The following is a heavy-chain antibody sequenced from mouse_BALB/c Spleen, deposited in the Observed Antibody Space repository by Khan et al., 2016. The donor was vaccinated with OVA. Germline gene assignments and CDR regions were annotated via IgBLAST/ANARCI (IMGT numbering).Heavy chain of an antibody. CDR1: GFNIKDTY. J-gene: IGHJ4*01. CDR3: ARGGWSYTMDY. D-gene: IGHD1-1*02. V-gene: IGHV14-3*02. Sequence: MQLEESGAELVKPGASVKLSCTVSGFNIKDTYMHWVKQRPEQGLEWIGRIDPANGNTKYDPKFQGRATIPADTSSNAAYLQLSSLTSDDTAVXYCARGGWSYTMDYWGQGTSVTVSS. CDR2: IDPANGNT.